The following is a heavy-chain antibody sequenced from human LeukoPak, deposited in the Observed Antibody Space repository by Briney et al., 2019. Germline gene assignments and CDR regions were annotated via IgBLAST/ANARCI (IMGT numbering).Heavy chain of an antibody. CDR2: ISGSGGNT. CDR1: GFTFSSYA. CDR3: AKAIAAPVWYFDL. Sequence: GGSLRLSCAASGFTFSSYAMSWVRQAPGKGLEWVSAISGSGGNTYYADSVKGRFTISRDNSKNTLYLQMNTLRAEDTAVYYCAKAIAAPVWYFDLWGRGTLVTVSS. V-gene: IGHV3-23*01. D-gene: IGHD6-13*01. J-gene: IGHJ2*01.